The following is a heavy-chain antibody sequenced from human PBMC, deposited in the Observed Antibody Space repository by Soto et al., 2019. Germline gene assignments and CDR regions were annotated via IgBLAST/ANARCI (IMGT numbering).Heavy chain of an antibody. Sequence: GGSLRLSCAASGYTFSSNGMHWVRQAPGKGLHWVAAISYDGNKQFYGDSVKGRFTISRDNSKNTVYLHMNSLTTEDTAVYFCARDRSDSSRADSFDIWGQGTMVTVSS. CDR2: ISYDGNKQ. CDR1: GYTFSSNG. V-gene: IGHV3-30*03. J-gene: IGHJ3*02. CDR3: ARDRSDSSRADSFDI. D-gene: IGHD6-25*01.